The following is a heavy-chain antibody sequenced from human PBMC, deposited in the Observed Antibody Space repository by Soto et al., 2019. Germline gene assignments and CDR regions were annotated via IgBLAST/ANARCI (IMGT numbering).Heavy chain of an antibody. CDR1: GFTFSSYA. CDR3: ARYRIEKAVAGTRPSDY. CDR2: ISYDGSNK. J-gene: IGHJ4*02. D-gene: IGHD6-19*01. Sequence: QVQLVESGGGVVQPGRSLRLSCAASGFTFSSYAMHWVRQAPGKGLEWVAVISYDGSNKYYADSVKGRFTISRDNSKNPLYLQRNSLRSKATAVYYWARYRIEKAVAGTRPSDYWGQGTLVTVSS. V-gene: IGHV3-30-3*01.